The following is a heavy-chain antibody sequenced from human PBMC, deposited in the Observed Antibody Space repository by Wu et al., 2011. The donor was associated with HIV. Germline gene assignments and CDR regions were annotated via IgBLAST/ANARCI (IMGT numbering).Heavy chain of an antibody. J-gene: IGHJ4*02. V-gene: IGHV1-69*14. CDR3: ARDTPERAFDY. CDR1: GGTFNSYG. Sequence: QVQLVQSGAEVKKPGSSVKVSCKASGGTFNSYGISWVRQAPGQGLEWMGGIIPMFGTAKYAQKFQGRVTITADKSTSTAYMELSSLRSEDTAVYYCARDTPERAFDYWGQGTLVTVSS. CDR2: IIPMFGTA.